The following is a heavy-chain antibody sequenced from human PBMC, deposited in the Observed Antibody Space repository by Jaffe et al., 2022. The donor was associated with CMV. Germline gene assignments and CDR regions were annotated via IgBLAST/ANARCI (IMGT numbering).Heavy chain of an antibody. D-gene: IGHD6-6*01. CDR3: AAGSIAARPRPYYYYYYGMDV. CDR2: IVVGSGNT. J-gene: IGHJ6*02. V-gene: IGHV1-58*01. CDR1: GFTFTSSA. Sequence: QMQLVQSGPEVKKPGTSVKVSCKASGFTFTSSAVQWVRQARGQRLEWIGWIVVGSGNTNYAQKFQERVTITRDMSTSTAYMELSSLRSEDTAVYYCAAGSIAARPRPYYYYYYGMDVWGQGTTVTVSS.